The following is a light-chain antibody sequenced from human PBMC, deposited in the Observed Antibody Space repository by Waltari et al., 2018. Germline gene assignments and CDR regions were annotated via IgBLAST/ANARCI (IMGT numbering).Light chain of an antibody. V-gene: IGKV3-15*01. CDR2: GAS. CDR1: QSVSSN. CDR3: QQYNNWLYT. Sequence: EIVITQSPPTLSVSPGERATLSCRASQSVSSNLAWYQQKPGQAPRLLIYGASTRATGIPARFSGSGSGTEFTLTISSLQSEDFAVYYCQQYNNWLYTFGQGTKLEIK. J-gene: IGKJ2*01.